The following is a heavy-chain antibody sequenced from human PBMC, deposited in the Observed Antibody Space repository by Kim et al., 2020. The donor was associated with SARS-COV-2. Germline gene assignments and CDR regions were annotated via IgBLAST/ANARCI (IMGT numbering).Heavy chain of an antibody. D-gene: IGHD2-2*01. V-gene: IGHV1-3*01. Sequence: YSQKFQGRVTITRDTSASTAYMELSSLRSEDTAVYYCARELVVPAATEDYWGQGTLVTVSS. J-gene: IGHJ4*02. CDR3: ARELVVPAATEDY.